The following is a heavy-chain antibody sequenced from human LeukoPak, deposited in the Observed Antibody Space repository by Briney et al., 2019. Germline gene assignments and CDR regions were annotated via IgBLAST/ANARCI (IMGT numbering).Heavy chain of an antibody. Sequence: SGTLSLTCAVSGGSISNSNWWSWVRQPPGKGLEWIGEIYHSGSTNYNPSLKSRVTISVDKSKNQFSLKLSSVTAADTAVYYCASYGDYGYYFDYWGQGTLVTVSS. D-gene: IGHD4-17*01. J-gene: IGHJ4*02. V-gene: IGHV4-4*02. CDR3: ASYGDYGYYFDY. CDR2: IYHSGST. CDR1: GGSISNSNW.